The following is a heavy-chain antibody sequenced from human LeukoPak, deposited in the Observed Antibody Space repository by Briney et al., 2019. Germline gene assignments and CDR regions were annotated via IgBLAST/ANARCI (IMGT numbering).Heavy chain of an antibody. CDR3: ALGDYGAPFDY. CDR2: ISGSGGST. D-gene: IGHD4-17*01. CDR1: GFTFSSYA. Sequence: GGSLRPSCAASGFTFSSYAMSWVRQAPGKGLEWVSSISGSGGSTYYADSVKGRFTISRDNSKNTQYLQMNSLRAEDTAVYYYALGDYGAPFDYWGQGTLVTVSS. J-gene: IGHJ4*02. V-gene: IGHV3-23*01.